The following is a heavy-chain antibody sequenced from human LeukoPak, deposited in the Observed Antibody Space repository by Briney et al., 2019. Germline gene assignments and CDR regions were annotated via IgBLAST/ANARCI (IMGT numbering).Heavy chain of an antibody. CDR3: ARDPNFYGSGTYYPSYFDY. CDR1: GFTLSSYW. CDR2: ISSSSSYI. J-gene: IGHJ4*02. V-gene: IGHV3-21*01. Sequence: GGSLRLSCAASGFTLSSYWMSWVRQAPGKGLEWVSSISSSSSYIYYADSVKGRFTISRDNAKNSLYLQMNSLRDEDTAVYFCARDPNFYGSGTYYPSYFDYWGQGTLVTVSS. D-gene: IGHD3-10*01.